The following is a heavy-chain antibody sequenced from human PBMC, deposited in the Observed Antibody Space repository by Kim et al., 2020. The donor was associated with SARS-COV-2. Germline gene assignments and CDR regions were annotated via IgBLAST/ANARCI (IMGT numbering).Heavy chain of an antibody. J-gene: IGHJ6*02. D-gene: IGHD3-3*01. CDR2: ISAYNGNT. CDR3: ARDSDYDFWGRGMDV. CDR1: GYTFTSYG. V-gene: IGHV1-18*01. Sequence: ASVKVSCKASGYTFTSYGISWVRQAPGQGLEWMGWISAYNGNTNYAQKLQGRVTMTTDTSTSTAYMELRSLRSDDTAVYYCARDSDYDFWGRGMDVWGQGTTVTVSS.